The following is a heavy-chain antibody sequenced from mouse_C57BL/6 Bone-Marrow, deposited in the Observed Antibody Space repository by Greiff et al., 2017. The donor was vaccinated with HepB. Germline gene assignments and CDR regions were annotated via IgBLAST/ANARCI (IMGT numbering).Heavy chain of an antibody. D-gene: IGHD1-1*01. CDR3: ARGSYGSSPYYFDY. CDR1: GYTFTDYY. V-gene: IGHV1-19*01. CDR2: INPYNGGT. Sequence: EVQLQQSGPVLVKPGASVKMSCKASGYTFTDYYMNWVKQSHGKSLEWIGVINPYNGGTSYNQKFKGKATLTVDKSSSTAYMELNSLTSDDSAVYYCARGSYGSSPYYFDYWGQGTTLTVSS. J-gene: IGHJ2*01.